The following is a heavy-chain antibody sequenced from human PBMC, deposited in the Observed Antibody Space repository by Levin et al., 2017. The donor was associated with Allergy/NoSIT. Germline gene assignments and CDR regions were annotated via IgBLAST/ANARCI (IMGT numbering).Heavy chain of an antibody. D-gene: IGHD6-13*01. V-gene: IGHV3-21*01. CDR3: ARDGTKAPGRAAAYEVY. CDR1: GFTFSSYS. CDR2: ISSSSSYI. Sequence: ETLSLTCAASGFTFSSYSMNWVRQAPGKGLEWVSSISSSSSYIYYADSVKGRFTISRDNAKNSLYLQMNSLRAEDTAVYYCARDGTKAPGRAAAYEVYWGQGTLVTVSS. J-gene: IGHJ4*02.